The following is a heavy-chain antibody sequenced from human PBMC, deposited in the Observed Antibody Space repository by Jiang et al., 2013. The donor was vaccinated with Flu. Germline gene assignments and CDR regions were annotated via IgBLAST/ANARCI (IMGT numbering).Heavy chain of an antibody. CDR2: IDWDDNK. V-gene: IGHV2-70*13. J-gene: IGHJ4*02. CDR1: GFSLSSSGMC. CDR3: ARTRVQHGDYGEYHFDY. Sequence: KPTQTLTLTCTFSGFSLSSSGMCVSWIRQTPGKALEWLALIDWDDNKYYSTSLKTRLTISKDTSKNQVVLTMTNLDPVDTATYYCARTRVQHGDYGEYHFDYVGPGDPVHRLL. D-gene: IGHD4-17*01.